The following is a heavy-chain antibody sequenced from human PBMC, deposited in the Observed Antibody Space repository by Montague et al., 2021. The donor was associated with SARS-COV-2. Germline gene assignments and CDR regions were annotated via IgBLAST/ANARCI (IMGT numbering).Heavy chain of an antibody. Sequence: CAISGDSVVELRRRSEEHTSALQSLTKLVCSILYGNKKYNDYAVSVKSRITINPDTSKNQFSLQLNSVTPEDTAVYYCARRRAYSYYDSGLDVWGQGTTVTVSS. J-gene: IGHJ6*02. CDR2: ILYGNKKYN. D-gene: IGHD5-12*01. V-gene: IGHV6-1*01. CDR1: GDSVVELRRR. CDR3: ARRRAYSYYDSGLDV.